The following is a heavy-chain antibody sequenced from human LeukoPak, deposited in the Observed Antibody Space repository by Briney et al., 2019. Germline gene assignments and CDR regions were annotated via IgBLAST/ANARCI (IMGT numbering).Heavy chain of an antibody. CDR1: GYTFTGYY. CDR3: ARGQSKYDILTGHGPYYFDY. V-gene: IGHV1-2*02. J-gene: IGHJ4*02. Sequence: ASVKVSCKASGYTFTGYYMHWVRQAPGQGPEWMGWINPNSSGTNYAQKFQGRVTMTRDTSISTAYMELSRLRSDDTAVYYCARGQSKYDILTGHGPYYFDYWGQGTLVTVSS. CDR2: INPNSSGT. D-gene: IGHD3-9*01.